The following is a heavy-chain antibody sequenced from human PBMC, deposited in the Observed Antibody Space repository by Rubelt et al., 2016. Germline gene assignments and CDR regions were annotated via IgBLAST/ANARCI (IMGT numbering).Heavy chain of an antibody. CDR3: ARDGSSSWGSDP. CDR2: ISSSSSTI. V-gene: IGHV3-48*04. D-gene: IGHD6-13*01. Sequence: EVEQVESGGGLVQPGGSLRLACAASGFTFSSYRMNWVRQAPGKGLEWVSYISSSSSTIYYADSVKGRFTISRDNDKKSLYLQMNSLRVEDTAVYYCARDGSSSWGSDPWGQGTLVTVSS. J-gene: IGHJ5*02. CDR1: GFTFSSYR.